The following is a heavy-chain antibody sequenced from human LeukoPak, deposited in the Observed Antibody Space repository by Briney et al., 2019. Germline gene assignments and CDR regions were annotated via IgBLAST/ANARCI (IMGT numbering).Heavy chain of an antibody. CDR2: INHSGST. CDR3: ARARAVAGTMDY. V-gene: IGHV4-34*01. J-gene: IGHJ4*02. Sequence: SETLSLTCAVYGESFSGYYWSWIRQPPGKGLEWIGEINHSGSTNYNPSLKSRVTISVDTSKNQFSLKPSSVTAADTAVYYCARARAVAGTMDYWGQGTLVTVSS. D-gene: IGHD6-19*01. CDR1: GESFSGYY.